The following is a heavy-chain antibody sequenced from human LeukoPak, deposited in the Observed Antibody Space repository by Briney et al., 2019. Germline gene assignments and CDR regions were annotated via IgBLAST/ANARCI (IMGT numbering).Heavy chain of an antibody. D-gene: IGHD5-18*01. CDR1: GFTVRNY. J-gene: IGHJ4*02. Sequence: GGSLRLSCAASGFTVRNYRTWVRQAPGKGLEWVSVIYSGGGTYYADSVNGRFTISRDNSKNTLYLQMNSLRAEDTAVYYCASGGSTAMAIDYWGQGTLVTVSS. V-gene: IGHV3-66*01. CDR3: ASGGSTAMAIDY. CDR2: IYSGGGT.